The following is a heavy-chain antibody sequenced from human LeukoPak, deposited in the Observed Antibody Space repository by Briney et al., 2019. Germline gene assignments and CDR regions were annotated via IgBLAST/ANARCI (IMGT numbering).Heavy chain of an antibody. Sequence: GGSLRLSCAASGFTFTNYWMSWVRQAPGKGLEWVSYISSSSSTIYYADSVKGRFTISRDNAKNSLYLQMNSLRAEDTAVYYCARDSFTMSGCFDLWGRGTLVTVSS. J-gene: IGHJ2*01. CDR3: ARDSFTMSGCFDL. CDR1: GFTFTNYW. V-gene: IGHV3-48*01. CDR2: ISSSSSTI. D-gene: IGHD3-22*01.